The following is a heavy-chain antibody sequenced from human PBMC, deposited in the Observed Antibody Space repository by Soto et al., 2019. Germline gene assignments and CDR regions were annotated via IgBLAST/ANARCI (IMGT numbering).Heavy chain of an antibody. J-gene: IGHJ4*02. V-gene: IGHV1-18*01. CDR1: GYTFTSYG. D-gene: IGHD1-1*01. CDR3: ARGRYGDY. Sequence: QVHLVQSGAEVKKPGASVKVSCKASGYTFTSYGITWVREAPGQGLVWMGWISAHNGNTDYAQKLQGRVIVTRDTSTSTAYMELRSLRSDDPAVYYCARGRYGDYWGQGALVTVSS. CDR2: ISAHNGNT.